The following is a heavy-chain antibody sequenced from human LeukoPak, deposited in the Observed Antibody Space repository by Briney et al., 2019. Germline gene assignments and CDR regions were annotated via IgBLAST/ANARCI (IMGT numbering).Heavy chain of an antibody. CDR3: ATLGQSWGNAFDF. V-gene: IGHV4-38-2*02. J-gene: IGHJ3*01. Sequence: PSETLSLTCTVSGYSISSGYYWGWIRQSPGKGLEWIGNIYYSGSTYYNTSLTSRVTISVDTSKNQISLKLTSVTAADTAVYYCATLGQSWGNAFDFWGQGTMVTVSS. D-gene: IGHD7-27*01. CDR2: IYYSGST. CDR1: GYSISSGYY.